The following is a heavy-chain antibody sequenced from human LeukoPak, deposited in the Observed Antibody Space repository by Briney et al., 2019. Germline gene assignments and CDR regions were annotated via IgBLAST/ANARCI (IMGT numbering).Heavy chain of an antibody. D-gene: IGHD1-14*01. V-gene: IGHV1-8*01. CDR1: GYTFTSYD. CDR3: ASTRGGTNDYYYYMDV. Sequence: ASVKVSCKASGYTFTSYDINWVRQAPGQGLEWMGWMNPNSGKTGYAQKFQGRVTMTRNTSISTAYMELSSLRSEDTAVYYCASTRGGTNDYYYYMDVWGKGTTVTVSS. CDR2: MNPNSGKT. J-gene: IGHJ6*03.